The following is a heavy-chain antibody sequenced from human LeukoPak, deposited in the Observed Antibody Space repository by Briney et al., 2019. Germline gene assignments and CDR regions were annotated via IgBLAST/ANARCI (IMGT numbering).Heavy chain of an antibody. CDR1: GYSISSGYY. CDR2: IYHSGST. D-gene: IGHD3-10*01. Sequence: SETLSLTCTVSGYSISSGYYWGWIRQPPGKGLEWIGSIYHSGSTYYNPSLKSRVTISVDTSKNQFSLKLSSVTAADTAVYYCARRNGITMVRIDPWGQGTLVTVSS. CDR3: ARRNGITMVRIDP. V-gene: IGHV4-38-2*02. J-gene: IGHJ5*02.